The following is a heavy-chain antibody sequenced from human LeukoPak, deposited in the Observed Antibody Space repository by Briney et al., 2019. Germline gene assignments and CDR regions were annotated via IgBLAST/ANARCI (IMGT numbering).Heavy chain of an antibody. J-gene: IGHJ4*02. CDR1: GGSISSYY. CDR3: AGDARSSSHLDY. Sequence: SETLSLTCTVSGGSISSYYWSWIWQPPGKGLEWIGYIYYSGSTNYNPSLKSRVTISVDTSKNQFSLKLRSVTAADTAVYYCAGDARSSSHLDYWGQGTLVTVS. V-gene: IGHV4-59*01. CDR2: IYYSGST. D-gene: IGHD6-6*01.